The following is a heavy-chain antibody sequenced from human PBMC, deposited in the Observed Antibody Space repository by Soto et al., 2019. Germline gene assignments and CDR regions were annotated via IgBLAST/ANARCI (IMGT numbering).Heavy chain of an antibody. J-gene: IGHJ6*02. D-gene: IGHD6-13*01. V-gene: IGHV6-1*01. CDR1: GKSVASNSAA. CDR2: TYYRSKWYN. Sequence: PSSSLSLTCAVYGKSVASNSAAWIWIRKSPSRGLEWLGRTYYRSKWYNDYAVSVKSRITVNPDTSKNQFSLQLNSVTPEDTAVYYCARDEGIAAAATHYYYYGMDVWGQGTTVTVSS. CDR3: ARDEGIAAAATHYYYYGMDV.